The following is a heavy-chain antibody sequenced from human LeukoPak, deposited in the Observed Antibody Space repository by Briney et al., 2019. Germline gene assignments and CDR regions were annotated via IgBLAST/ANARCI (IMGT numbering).Heavy chain of an antibody. CDR2: INPNSGGT. J-gene: IGHJ4*02. D-gene: IGHD2-2*01. Sequence: ASVKVSCKASGYTFTGYYMYWVRQAPGQGLEWMGRINPNSGGTNYAQKFQGRVTMTRDTSISTAYMELSRLRSDDTAVYYCARSVRECSSTSCYPGDYWGQGTLVTVSS. CDR1: GYTFTGYY. CDR3: ARSVRECSSTSCYPGDY. V-gene: IGHV1-2*06.